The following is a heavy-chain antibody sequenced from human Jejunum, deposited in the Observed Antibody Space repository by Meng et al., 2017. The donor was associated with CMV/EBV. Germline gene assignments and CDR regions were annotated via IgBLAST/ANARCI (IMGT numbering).Heavy chain of an antibody. CDR3: ARQNDYGGNFYFFDY. V-gene: IGHV1-2*07. J-gene: IGHJ4*02. CDR2: INPNCGVT. D-gene: IGHD4-23*01. CDR1: YAFTGYR. Sequence: YAFTGYRMHWVRPVPGQGPEWMGWINPNCGVTNYAPEFTDRVPMTWDTSIATAYMELSRLRSDDTAVYYCARQNDYGGNFYFFDYWVQGTLVTVSS.